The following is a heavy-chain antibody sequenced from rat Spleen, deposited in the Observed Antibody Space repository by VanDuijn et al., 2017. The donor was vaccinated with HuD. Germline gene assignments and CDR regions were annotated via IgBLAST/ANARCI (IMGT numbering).Heavy chain of an antibody. CDR3: ARHGFDY. J-gene: IGHJ2*01. CDR1: GFTFSDYG. Sequence: EVQLVESGGGLVQPGRSLKLSCAASGFTFSDYGMAWVRQAPAKGLEWVAAISYDGGSTYYRDSVKGRFTISRDNAKSSLYLQMDSLRSEDTATYYCARHGFDYWGQGVMVTVSS. CDR2: ISYDGGST. V-gene: IGHV5-29*01.